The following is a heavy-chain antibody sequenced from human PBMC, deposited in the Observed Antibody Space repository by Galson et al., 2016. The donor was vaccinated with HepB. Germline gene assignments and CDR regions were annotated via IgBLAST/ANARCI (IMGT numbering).Heavy chain of an antibody. CDR3: ARGKGADYKDAFEL. Sequence: SLRLSCAASGFTFSNYAMHWVRQAPETGLEYVSAIGSDGTATYYSDSFRDRFTISRDNSKSTLYLQMNSLRADDTAVYYCARGKGADYKDAFELWGQGTRVTVSS. D-gene: IGHD4-11*01. CDR1: GFTFSNYA. V-gene: IGHV3-64*04. J-gene: IGHJ3*01. CDR2: IGSDGTAT.